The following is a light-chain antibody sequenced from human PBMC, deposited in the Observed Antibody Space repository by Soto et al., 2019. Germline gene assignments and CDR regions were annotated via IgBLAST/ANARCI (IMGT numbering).Light chain of an antibody. J-gene: IGKJ1*01. CDR2: GAS. V-gene: IGKV3-15*01. CDR3: QQYNNWPPWT. Sequence: EIVMTQSPATLSVSPGERAILSCRASQRISSNLAWYQQKPGQAPRLLIYGASTRATGIPARFSGSGSVTEFTLTISSLLSEDFAVYYCQQYNNWPPWTFGKGTKVEIK. CDR1: QRISSN.